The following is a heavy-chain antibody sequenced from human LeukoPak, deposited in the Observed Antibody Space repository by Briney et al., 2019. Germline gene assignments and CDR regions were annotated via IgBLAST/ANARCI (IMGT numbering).Heavy chain of an antibody. Sequence: SGPTLVNPTQTLTLTCTCSGFSLSTSGVGVGWIRQPPGKALEWLALIYWNDDKRYSPSLKSRLTITKDTSKNQVVLTMTNMDPVDTATYYCAHRRTNYYDFWSVYYFDYWGQGTLVTVSS. V-gene: IGHV2-5*01. CDR2: IYWNDDK. CDR1: GFSLSTSGVG. J-gene: IGHJ4*02. CDR3: AHRRTNYYDFWSVYYFDY. D-gene: IGHD3-3*01.